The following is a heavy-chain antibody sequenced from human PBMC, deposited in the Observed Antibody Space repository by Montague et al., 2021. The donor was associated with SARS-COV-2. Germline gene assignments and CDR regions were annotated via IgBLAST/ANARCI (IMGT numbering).Heavy chain of an antibody. D-gene: IGHD2-21*01. CDR1: GGSFSDYY. Sequence: SETLSLTCAVYGGSFSDYYWSWIRQPPGKGLEWIGEINHSGSTKYNPSLKSRVTISGDTSKNQFSLKLYSVTAADTALYYCARGPSAGYSGDRYYSLDVWGQGTTVTVSS. CDR3: ARGPSAGYSGDRYYSLDV. J-gene: IGHJ6*02. V-gene: IGHV4-34*01. CDR2: INHSGST.